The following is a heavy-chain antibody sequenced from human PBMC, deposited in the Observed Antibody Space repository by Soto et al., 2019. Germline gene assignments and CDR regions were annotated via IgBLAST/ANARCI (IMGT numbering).Heavy chain of an antibody. J-gene: IGHJ6*02. V-gene: IGHV3-30-3*01. CDR2: ISYDGSNK. CDR1: GFTFSSYA. Sequence: LRLSCAASGFTFSSYAMHWVRQAPGKGLEWVAVISYDGSNKYYADSVKGRFTISRDNSKNTLYLQMNSLRAEDTAVYYCAREVSPRSGYYYGMDVWGQGTTVTVSS. D-gene: IGHD2-8*02. CDR3: AREVSPRSGYYYGMDV.